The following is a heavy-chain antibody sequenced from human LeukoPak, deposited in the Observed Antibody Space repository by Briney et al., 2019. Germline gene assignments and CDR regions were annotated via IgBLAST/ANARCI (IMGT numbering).Heavy chain of an antibody. CDR2: IYHSGST. Sequence: SETLSLTCAVSGGSISSSNWWSWVRQPPGKGLEWIGEIYHSGSTNYNPSLKSRVTISVDTSKNQFSLKLSSVTAADTAVYYCARVFFFGSKLAAAEGYWYFDLWGRGTLVTVSS. J-gene: IGHJ2*01. CDR3: ARVFFFGSKLAAAEGYWYFDL. D-gene: IGHD6-13*01. V-gene: IGHV4-4*02. CDR1: GGSISSSNW.